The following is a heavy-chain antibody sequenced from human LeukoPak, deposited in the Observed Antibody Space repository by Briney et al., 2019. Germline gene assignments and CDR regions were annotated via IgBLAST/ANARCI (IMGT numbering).Heavy chain of an antibody. D-gene: IGHD6-13*01. Sequence: SETLSLTCAVYGESLSDYYWSWIRQPPGKGLEWIGEINRSGTTNYNPSLKSRVTVSVDTSKNQFSLKLRSVTAADTAVYYCAARIAAAVQGAYAFDIWGQGTMVTVSS. V-gene: IGHV4-34*01. CDR1: GESLSDYY. CDR2: INRSGTT. J-gene: IGHJ3*02. CDR3: AARIAAAVQGAYAFDI.